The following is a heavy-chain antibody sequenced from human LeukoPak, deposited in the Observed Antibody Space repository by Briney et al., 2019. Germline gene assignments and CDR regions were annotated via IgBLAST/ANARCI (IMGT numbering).Heavy chain of an antibody. CDR1: GGSISSYY. D-gene: IGHD3-3*01. CDR3: ARAPEESYRSGYYTSFYYYMDV. Sequence: SETLSLTCTVSGGSISSYYWSWIRQPPGKGLEWIGYIYYSGSTNYNPSLKSRVTISVDTSKNQFSLKLSSVTAADTAVYYCARAPEESYRSGYYTSFYYYMDVWGKGTTVTVSS. J-gene: IGHJ6*03. V-gene: IGHV4-59*01. CDR2: IYYSGST.